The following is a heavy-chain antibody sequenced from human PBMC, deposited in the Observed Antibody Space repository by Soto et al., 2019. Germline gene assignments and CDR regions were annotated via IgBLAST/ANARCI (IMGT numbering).Heavy chain of an antibody. D-gene: IGHD4-17*01. CDR2: FSWTTASI. V-gene: IGHV3-9*01. CDR1: GFPFDDYS. Sequence: GRSLRLSCAASGFPFDDYSMHLERQAPGKGLGWVSGFSWTTASIGYADSVKGRFTISRDKAKNALYLQMNSLRAEDTALYYCAKESSVTTEEGVYYGMDVWGQRTTVNVCS. CDR3: AKESSVTTEEGVYYGMDV. J-gene: IGHJ6*02.